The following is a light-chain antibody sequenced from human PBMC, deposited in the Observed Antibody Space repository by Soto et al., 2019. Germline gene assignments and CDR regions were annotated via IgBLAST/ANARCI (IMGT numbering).Light chain of an antibody. V-gene: IGKV3-11*01. J-gene: IGKJ1*01. CDR2: DAS. CDR3: QQRSKWRT. Sequence: EIVLTPSPATLSLSPVERATLSCRASQSVSGYLAWYQQKPGQAPRLLIYDASKRATGIPARFSGSGFGTDFTLTISSLEPEDFAVYYCQQRSKWRTFGQGTKVDIK. CDR1: QSVSGY.